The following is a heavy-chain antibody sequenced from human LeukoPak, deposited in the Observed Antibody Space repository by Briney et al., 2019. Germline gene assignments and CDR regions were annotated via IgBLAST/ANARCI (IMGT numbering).Heavy chain of an antibody. V-gene: IGHV1-2*02. CDR3: ARDGGLVGASNY. J-gene: IGHJ4*02. Sequence: ASVKVSCKASGYTFTGYYMHWVRQAPGQGLGWMGWINPNSGGTNYAQKFQGRVTMTRDTSISTAYMELSRLRSDDTAVYYCARDGGLVGASNYWGQGTLVTVSS. CDR1: GYTFTGYY. CDR2: INPNSGGT. D-gene: IGHD1-26*01.